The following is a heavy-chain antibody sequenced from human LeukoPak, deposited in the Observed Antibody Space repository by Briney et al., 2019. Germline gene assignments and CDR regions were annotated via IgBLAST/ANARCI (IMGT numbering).Heavy chain of an antibody. Sequence: PSETLSLTCTVSGGSISNYYCSWIRQPAGKGLEWIGRIYSSGSTNYNPSLKSRVTMSVDTSKNQISLKLKSVTAADTAVYNCARASGSSGWYAFDFWGQGTLVTVSS. V-gene: IGHV4-4*07. CDR3: ARASGSSGWYAFDF. D-gene: IGHD6-19*01. J-gene: IGHJ4*02. CDR1: GGSISNYY. CDR2: IYSSGST.